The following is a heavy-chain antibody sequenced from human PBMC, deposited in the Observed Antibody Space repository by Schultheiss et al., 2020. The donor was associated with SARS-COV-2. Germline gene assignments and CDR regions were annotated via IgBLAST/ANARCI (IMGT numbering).Heavy chain of an antibody. CDR3: ASGGNSRRYLGY. Sequence: GGSLRLSCAASGFTFSSYSMNWVRQAPGKGLEWVSTITGSGSGTYYADSVKGRFTISRDNAKNSLYLQMNSLRAEDTAVYYCASGGNSRRYLGYWGQGTLVTVSS. CDR2: ITGSGSGT. CDR1: GFTFSSYS. J-gene: IGHJ4*02. V-gene: IGHV3-21*01. D-gene: IGHD4-23*01.